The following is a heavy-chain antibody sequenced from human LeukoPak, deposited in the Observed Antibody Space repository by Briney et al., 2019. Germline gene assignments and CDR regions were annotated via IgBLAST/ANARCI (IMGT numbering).Heavy chain of an antibody. CDR3: ARVGYSSSWYYFDY. Sequence: GASVKVSCKASGGTFSSYAISWVRQAPGQGLEWMGGIIPIFGTANYAQKFQGRVTITADESTSTACMELSSLRSEDTAVYYCARVGYSSSWYYFDYWGQGTLVTVSS. V-gene: IGHV1-69*13. CDR1: GGTFSSYA. J-gene: IGHJ4*02. CDR2: IIPIFGTA. D-gene: IGHD6-13*01.